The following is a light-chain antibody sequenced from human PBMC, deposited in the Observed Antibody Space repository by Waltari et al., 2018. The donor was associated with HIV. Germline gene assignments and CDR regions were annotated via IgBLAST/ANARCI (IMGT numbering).Light chain of an antibody. CDR1: SSDVGSYNL. CDR3: CSYAGSSKV. Sequence: QSALTQPVSVSGSPGQSITISCTGTSSDVGSYNLFSWYQQHPGKAPKLMIYEVSKRPSGVSNRFSGSKSGNTASLTISGLQAEDEADYYCCSYAGSSKVFGTGTKVTVL. J-gene: IGLJ1*01. CDR2: EVS. V-gene: IGLV2-23*02.